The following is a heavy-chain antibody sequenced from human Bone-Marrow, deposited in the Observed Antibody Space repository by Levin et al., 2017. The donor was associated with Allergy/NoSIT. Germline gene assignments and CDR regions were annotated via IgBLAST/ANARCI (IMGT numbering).Heavy chain of an antibody. V-gene: IGHV7-4-1*02. CDR2: IKTSTGNP. J-gene: IGHJ3*01. CDR3: ATLYSDSRQGPFDF. CDR1: GYTFTNYA. Sequence: ASVKVSCKASGYTFTNYAINWVRQTPGQGLDWMGYIKTSTGNPMYAHAFTGRFVFSLDTSVNTAYLQVNSLKAEDTAIYYCATLYSDSRQGPFDFWGQGTMLTVSS. D-gene: IGHD6-13*01.